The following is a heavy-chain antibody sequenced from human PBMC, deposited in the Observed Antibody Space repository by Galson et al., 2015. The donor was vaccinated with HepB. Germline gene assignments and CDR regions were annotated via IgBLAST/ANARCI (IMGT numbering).Heavy chain of an antibody. CDR3: AKDIRSSWFVPVGGGMDV. V-gene: IGHV3-30*02. CDR1: GFTFSSYG. CDR2: IRYDGSNK. D-gene: IGHD6-13*01. J-gene: IGHJ6*02. Sequence: SLRLSCAASGFTFSSYGMHWVRQAPGKGLEWVAFIRYDGSNKYYADSVKGRFTISRDNSKNTLYLQMNSLRAEDTAVYYCAKDIRSSWFVPVGGGMDVWGQGTTVTVSS.